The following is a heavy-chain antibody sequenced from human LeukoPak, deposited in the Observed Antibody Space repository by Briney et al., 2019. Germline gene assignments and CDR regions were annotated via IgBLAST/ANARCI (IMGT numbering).Heavy chain of an antibody. CDR1: GGSFSGYY. J-gene: IGHJ4*02. Sequence: LKPSETLSLTCAVYGGSFSGYYWSWIRQPPGKGLEWIGEINHSGSTNYNPSLKSRVTISVDTSKNQFSLKLSSVTAADTAVYYCARGPTRSGYYYPFDYWGQGTLVTVPS. V-gene: IGHV4-34*01. D-gene: IGHD3-22*01. CDR3: ARGPTRSGYYYPFDY. CDR2: INHSGST.